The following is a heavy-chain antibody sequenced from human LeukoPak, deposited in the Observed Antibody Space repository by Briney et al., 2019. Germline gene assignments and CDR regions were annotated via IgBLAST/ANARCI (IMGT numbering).Heavy chain of an antibody. J-gene: IGHJ4*02. D-gene: IGHD3-16*01. V-gene: IGHV3-23*01. CDR2: ISGSGGST. CDR1: GFTFSSYA. Sequence: PGGSLRLSCAASGFTFSSYAMSWVRQAPGKGLEWVSAISGSGGSTYYADSVKGRFTISRDNSQNTLYLQMNSLKAEDTAIYYCARDVGDSSGHEVFDYGGQGTLVTVSS. CDR3: ARDVGDSSGHEVFDY.